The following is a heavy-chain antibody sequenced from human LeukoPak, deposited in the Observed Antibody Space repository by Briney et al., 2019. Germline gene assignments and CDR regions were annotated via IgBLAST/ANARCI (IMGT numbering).Heavy chain of an antibody. CDR2: INPNSGGT. CDR3: AREGEMATILPLGYCSGGSCYLDY. J-gene: IGHJ4*02. Sequence: GASVKVSCKASGYTFTGYYMHWVRQAPGQGLEWMGWINPNSGGTNYAQKFQGRVTMTRDTSISTAYMELSRLRSDDTAVYYCAREGEMATILPLGYCSGGSCYLDYWGQGTLVTVSS. CDR1: GYTFTGYY. D-gene: IGHD2-15*01. V-gene: IGHV1-2*02.